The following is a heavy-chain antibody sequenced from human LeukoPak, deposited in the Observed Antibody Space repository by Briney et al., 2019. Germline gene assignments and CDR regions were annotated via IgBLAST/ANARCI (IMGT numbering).Heavy chain of an antibody. Sequence: PSETLSLTCTVSGGSISSGGYYWSWIRQHPGKGLEFIGYIFYSGTTYYNPSLKSRVSISLDTSLNQFSLKVISVTAADTAVYYCARYGAPFASWGQGTLVTVSS. D-gene: IGHD4-17*01. V-gene: IGHV4-31*03. CDR3: ARYGAPFAS. CDR1: GGSISSGGYY. CDR2: IFYSGTT. J-gene: IGHJ4*02.